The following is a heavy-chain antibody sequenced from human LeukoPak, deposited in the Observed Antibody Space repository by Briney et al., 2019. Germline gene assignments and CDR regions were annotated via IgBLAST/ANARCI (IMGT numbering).Heavy chain of an antibody. Sequence: ASVKVSCKXSGYTFTSYYMHWVRQAPGQGLEWMGIINPSGGSTSYAQKFQGRVTMTRDTSTSTVYMELSSLRSEDTAVYYCARAMADDAFDIWGQGTMVTVSS. CDR3: ARAMADDAFDI. V-gene: IGHV1-46*01. J-gene: IGHJ3*02. D-gene: IGHD5-24*01. CDR2: INPSGGST. CDR1: GYTFTSYY.